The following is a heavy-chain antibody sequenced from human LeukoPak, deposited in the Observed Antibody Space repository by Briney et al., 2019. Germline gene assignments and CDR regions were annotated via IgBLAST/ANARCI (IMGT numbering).Heavy chain of an antibody. J-gene: IGHJ4*02. CDR3: ARDRGYSYGYEDY. Sequence: GGSLRLSCAASGFTFSSYGMHWVRQAPGKGLEWVAVIWYDGSNKYYADSVKGRFTISRDNSKNTLHLQMNSLRAEDTAVYYCARDRGYSYGYEDYWGQGTLVTVSS. D-gene: IGHD5-18*01. CDR2: IWYDGSNK. CDR1: GFTFSSYG. V-gene: IGHV3-33*01.